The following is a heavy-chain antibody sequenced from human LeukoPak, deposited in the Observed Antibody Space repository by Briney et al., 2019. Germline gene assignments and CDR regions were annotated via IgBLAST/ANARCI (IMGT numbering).Heavy chain of an antibody. V-gene: IGHV4-4*07. D-gene: IGHD4-23*01. CDR3: ARGGKATVVTM. CDR2: IYSSGST. CDR1: GGSINSYY. Sequence: SETLSLTCTVSGGSINSYYWSWIRQPVGKGLEWIGRIYSSGSTNYNPSLKSRVSMSVDTSKNQFSLKLTSVTAADTAVYYCARGGKATVVTMWGQGILVTVSS. J-gene: IGHJ4*02.